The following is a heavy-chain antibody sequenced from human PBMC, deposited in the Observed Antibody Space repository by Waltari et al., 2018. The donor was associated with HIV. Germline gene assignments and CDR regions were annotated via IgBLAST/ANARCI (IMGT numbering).Heavy chain of an antibody. CDR3: VKYMSRGDTGMVYWNYFDS. J-gene: IGHJ4*02. Sequence: EMQLVESGGGLVQPGRSLRLSCEGSGFRFDDYAMHWVRQVPGKGLEWVAGITWNSVGKGCAESVRGRFTISRDNAKRSLYLQIKSLRSDDIGLYYCVKYMSRGDTGMVYWNYFDSWGQGTLVTVSS. V-gene: IGHV3-9*03. CDR1: GFRFDDYA. D-gene: IGHD5-18*01. CDR2: ITWNSVGK.